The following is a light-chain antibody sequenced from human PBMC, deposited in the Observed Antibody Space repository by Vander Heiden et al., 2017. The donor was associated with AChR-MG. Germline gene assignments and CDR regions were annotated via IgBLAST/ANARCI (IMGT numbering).Light chain of an antibody. CDR2: GAS. J-gene: IGKJ2*01. V-gene: IGKV3-20*01. Sequence: EIVLTQSPGTLSLSPGERATLSCRASQSVSSNYLAWYQQNPGQAPTLLIFGASSRATGIPDRFSGSGSGTDFTLTISRLEPQDFALYYCQQYGSSPPHTFGQGTKLEIK. CDR3: QQYGSSPPHT. CDR1: QSVSSNY.